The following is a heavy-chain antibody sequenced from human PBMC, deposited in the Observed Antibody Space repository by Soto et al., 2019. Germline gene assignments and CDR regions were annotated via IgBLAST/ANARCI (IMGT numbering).Heavy chain of an antibody. CDR3: AHDTSGWRWLPDV. D-gene: IGHD2-21*01. Sequence: SGPTLVNPTQTLTLTCSFSGFSLSTSGVGVGWIRQPPGKAPEWPGIIYWNDDKRYSPSLKTRVTITKDTSRNQVVLIMTSVEADDTATYYWAHDTSGWRWLPDVWGQGTTVTVSS. CDR1: GFSLSTSGVG. CDR2: IYWNDDK. V-gene: IGHV2-5*01. J-gene: IGHJ6*02.